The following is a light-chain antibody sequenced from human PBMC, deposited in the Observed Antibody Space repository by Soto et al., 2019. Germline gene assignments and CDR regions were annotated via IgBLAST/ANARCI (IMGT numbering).Light chain of an antibody. CDR2: SDN. V-gene: IGLV1-44*01. J-gene: IGLJ3*02. Sequence: QSVLTQPPSASGTPGQRVTISCSGSSSNLGSHSVNWYQQLPGTAPKLLISSDNQRPSGVPDRFSGSQSGTSASLAISGLQSEDEADYHCGAWDDSLNGWVFGGGTKLTVL. CDR1: SSNLGSHS. CDR3: GAWDDSLNGWV.